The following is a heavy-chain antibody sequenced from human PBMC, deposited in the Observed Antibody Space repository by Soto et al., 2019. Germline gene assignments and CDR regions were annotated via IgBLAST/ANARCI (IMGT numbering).Heavy chain of an antibody. CDR1: GFTFSSYA. V-gene: IGHV3-23*01. J-gene: IGHJ4*02. D-gene: IGHD6-19*01. CDR3: AKDTLSRPMAGTIRFDY. Sequence: PGGSLRLSCAASGFTFSSYAMSWVRQAPGKGLEWVSAISGSGGSTYYADSVKGRFTISRDNSKNTLYLQMNSLRAEDTAVYYCAKDTLSRPMAGTIRFDYWGQGTLVTVSS. CDR2: ISGSGGST.